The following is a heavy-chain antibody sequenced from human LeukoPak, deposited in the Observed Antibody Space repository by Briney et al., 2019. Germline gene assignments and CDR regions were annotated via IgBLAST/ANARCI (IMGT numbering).Heavy chain of an antibody. CDR3: ARDLAYSSAWYFDY. D-gene: IGHD6-19*01. CDR1: GYSFTTYW. V-gene: IGHV5-51*01. CDR2: IYPGDSDT. Sequence: GESLKISCEGSGYSFTTYWVAWVRQILVKGLEFMGIIYPGDSDTRYSPSFQGQVTISADKSINTAYLQWSSLKASDTAMYYCARDLAYSSAWYFDYWGQGTLVTVSS. J-gene: IGHJ4*02.